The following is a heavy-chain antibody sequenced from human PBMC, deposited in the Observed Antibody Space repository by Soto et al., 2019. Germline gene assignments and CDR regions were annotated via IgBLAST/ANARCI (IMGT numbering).Heavy chain of an antibody. D-gene: IGHD3-22*01. CDR1: GGSISSYY. J-gene: IGHJ4*02. CDR3: ARGSYYYDSSGYTRYFDY. V-gene: IGHV4-59*01. CDR2: IYYSGST. Sequence: QVQLQESGPGLVKPSETLSLTCTVSGGSISSYYWSWIRQPPGKGLEWIGYIYYSGSTNYNPSLKIVVTISVDTSKNHFSLKLSSVTAADTAVYYCARGSYYYDSSGYTRYFDYWGQGTLVTVSS.